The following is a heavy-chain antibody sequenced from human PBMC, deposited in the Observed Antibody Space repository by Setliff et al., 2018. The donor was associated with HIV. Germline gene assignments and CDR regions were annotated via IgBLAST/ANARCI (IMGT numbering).Heavy chain of an antibody. V-gene: IGHV4-30-4*08. Sequence: KPSETLSLTCTVSGGSISSGGHYWSWIRQSPGKGLEWIGYIHYSGSTYFNPSLKSRVSISTDTSKNQFSLKLTSVTAADTAVYYCASRDTSRYFDDYWGQGTLVTVSS. J-gene: IGHJ4*02. CDR3: ASRDTSRYFDDY. D-gene: IGHD3-22*01. CDR1: GGSISSGGHY. CDR2: IHYSGST.